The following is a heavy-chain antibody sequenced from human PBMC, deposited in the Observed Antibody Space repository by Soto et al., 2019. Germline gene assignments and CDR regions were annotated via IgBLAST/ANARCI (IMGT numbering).Heavy chain of an antibody. J-gene: IGHJ6*02. CDR3: ARVLPSNTTRTTIFGVVTEYYYYGMDV. Sequence: PSETLSLTCTVSGGSISSYYWSWTRQPAGKGLEWIGRIYTSGSTNYNPSLKSRVTMSVDTSKNQFSLKLSSVTAADTAVYYCARVLPSNTTRTTIFGVVTEYYYYGMDVWGQGTTVTVSS. CDR2: IYTSGST. CDR1: GGSISSYY. D-gene: IGHD3-3*01. V-gene: IGHV4-4*07.